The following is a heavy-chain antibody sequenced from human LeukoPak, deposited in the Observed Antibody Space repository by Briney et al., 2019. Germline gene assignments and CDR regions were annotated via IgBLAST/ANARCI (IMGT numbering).Heavy chain of an antibody. D-gene: IGHD3-22*01. V-gene: IGHV1-2*02. CDR1: GYTFNGYY. CDR3: AREYYYESSDYYVVLSGAFDI. Sequence: GASVKVSCKASGYTFNGYYKHWVRQAPGQGLEWMGWINPNSGGTNYAQKFQGRVTMTRDTSISTAYMELSSLRSDDTAVYYCAREYYYESSDYYVVLSGAFDIWGQGTMVTVSS. J-gene: IGHJ3*02. CDR2: INPNSGGT.